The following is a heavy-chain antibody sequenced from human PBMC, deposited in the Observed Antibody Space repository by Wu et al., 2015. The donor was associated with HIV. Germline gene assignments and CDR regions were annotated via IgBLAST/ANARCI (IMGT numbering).Heavy chain of an antibody. CDR2: IIPLFETT. CDR1: GYTFTSYQ. V-gene: IGHV1-69*01. CDR3: ARVYSSTWYDFFDS. J-gene: IGHJ4*02. Sequence: QVHLVQSGAEVKKPGASMMVSCKTSGYTFTSYQMHWVRQAPGQGLEWMGGIIPLFETTHYAQKFRDRVTITTDESTSTAYMELRSLTSEDTAIYYCARVYSSTWYDFFDSWGQGTLVSVSS. D-gene: IGHD6-13*01.